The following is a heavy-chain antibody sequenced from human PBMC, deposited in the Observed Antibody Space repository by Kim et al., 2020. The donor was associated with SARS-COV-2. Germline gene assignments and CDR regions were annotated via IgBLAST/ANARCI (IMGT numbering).Heavy chain of an antibody. V-gene: IGHV3-74*03. Sequence: GGSLRLSCAASGFDFSTYWMHWVRQAPGKGLVWVSRISSDGGVITYADSVKGRFTISRDNAKNTLYLQMNGLRTEDTAVYYCARAGDYDSSGFYAFFHYWGQGTRVTVSS. CDR2: ISSDGGVI. CDR1: GFDFSTYW. J-gene: IGHJ4*02. D-gene: IGHD3-22*01. CDR3: ARAGDYDSSGFYAFFHY.